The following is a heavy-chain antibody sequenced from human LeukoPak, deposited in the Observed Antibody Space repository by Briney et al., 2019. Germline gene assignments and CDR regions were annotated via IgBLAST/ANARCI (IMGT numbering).Heavy chain of an antibody. CDR2: LYSDDTT. J-gene: IGHJ4*02. Sequence: GGSLRLSCAASGFIVNSNYMNWVRQAPGKGLEWVSVLYSDDTTYYADSVKGRFTISRDNSKNTLHLHMNSLRPGDTAMYYCAKDLRRNGRGGFDSWGQGTPVTVSS. CDR3: AKDLRRNGRGGFDS. V-gene: IGHV3-66*02. D-gene: IGHD3-10*01. CDR1: GFIVNSNY.